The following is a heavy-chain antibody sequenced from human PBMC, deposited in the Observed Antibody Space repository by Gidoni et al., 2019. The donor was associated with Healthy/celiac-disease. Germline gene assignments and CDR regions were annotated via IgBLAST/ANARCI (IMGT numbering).Heavy chain of an antibody. CDR2: ISRSSSYI. D-gene: IGHD3-10*01. V-gene: IGHV3-21*01. J-gene: IGHJ4*02. Sequence: EVQLVASGGGLVKPGGSLRLSCAPSGFPFSSYSMNWVRQAPGKGLEWVSSISRSSSYIYYADSVKGRFTISRDNAKNSLYLQMNSLRAEDTAVYYCARDRRFGSPNEFDYWGQGTLVTVSS. CDR1: GFPFSSYS. CDR3: ARDRRFGSPNEFDY.